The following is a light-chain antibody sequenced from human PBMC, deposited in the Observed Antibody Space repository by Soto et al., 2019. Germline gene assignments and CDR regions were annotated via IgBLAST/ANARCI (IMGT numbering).Light chain of an antibody. Sequence: QSALPQPPSASGSPGQSVTISCTGTSSDVGGYIFVSWYQQHPGKAPKLMIYDVNKRPSGVPDRFSGSKSDNTASLTVSGLQAEDEADYYCVSYAGGTYVFGTGTKVTVL. V-gene: IGLV2-8*01. J-gene: IGLJ1*01. CDR2: DVN. CDR3: VSYAGGTYV. CDR1: SSDVGGYIF.